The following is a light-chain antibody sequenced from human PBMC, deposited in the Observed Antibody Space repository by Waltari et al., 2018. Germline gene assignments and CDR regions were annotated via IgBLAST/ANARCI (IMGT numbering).Light chain of an antibody. V-gene: IGKV1-16*02. CDR3: QQYNSYPRT. CDR2: AAS. CDR1: QDISNS. Sequence: DIQMTQSPSSLSASVGDRVTITCRASQDISNSLDWLQQRPGKAPKPLIYAASTLESGVPSKFSGSGSGTDFTLTISSLQPEDFATYYCQQYNSYPRTFGQGTKVEIK. J-gene: IGKJ1*01.